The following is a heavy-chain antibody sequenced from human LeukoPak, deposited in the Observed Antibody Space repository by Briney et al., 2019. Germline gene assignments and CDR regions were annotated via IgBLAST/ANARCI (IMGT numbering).Heavy chain of an antibody. J-gene: IGHJ4*02. CDR3: ARVTGYDYVWGSYRPYYFDY. CDR1: GFTFSSYW. D-gene: IGHD3-16*02. CDR2: IKQDGSEK. V-gene: IGHV3-7*01. Sequence: GGSLRLSCAASGFTFSSYWMSWVRQAPGKGLEWVANIKQDGSEKYYVDSVKGRFTISRDNAKNSLYLQMNSLRAEDTAVYYCARVTGYDYVWGSYRPYYFDYWGQGTLVTVSS.